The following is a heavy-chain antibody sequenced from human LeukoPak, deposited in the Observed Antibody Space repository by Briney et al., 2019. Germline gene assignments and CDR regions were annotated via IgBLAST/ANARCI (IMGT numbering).Heavy chain of an antibody. V-gene: IGHV4-59*01. CDR2: VYYSGST. Sequence: KPSETLSLTCTVSGDSISTYYWSWIRHPPGKGLEWIGYVYYSGSTNYNPSLKSRVTISVDTSKNQFSLKLRSVTAADTAVYYCARDRTNIYGDAFDIWGQGTMVTVSS. CDR3: ARDRTNIYGDAFDI. J-gene: IGHJ3*02. CDR1: GDSISTYY. D-gene: IGHD5-18*01.